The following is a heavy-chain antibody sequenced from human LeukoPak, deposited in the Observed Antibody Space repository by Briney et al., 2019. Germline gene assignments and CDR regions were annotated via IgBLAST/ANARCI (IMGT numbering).Heavy chain of an antibody. V-gene: IGHV3-20*04. CDR3: ARGGITIFGVVSYMDV. Sequence: GASLRLSCAASGFTFDDYGMSWVRQAPGKGLEWVSGINWNGGSTGYADSVKGRFTISRDNAKNSLYLQMNSLRAEDTALYYCARGGITIFGVVSYMDVWGKGTTVTVSS. J-gene: IGHJ6*03. CDR1: GFTFDDYG. D-gene: IGHD3-3*01. CDR2: INWNGGST.